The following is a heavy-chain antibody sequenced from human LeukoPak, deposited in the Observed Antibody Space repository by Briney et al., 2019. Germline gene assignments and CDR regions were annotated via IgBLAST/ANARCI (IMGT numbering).Heavy chain of an antibody. Sequence: GGSLRLSCAGSGFTFSRYWMTWVRQAPGKGLEWVANIKEDGSEEYYVDSVKGRFTISRDNAKNSLYLQMNSLRVEDTAVYYCVTDTYGPSDYWGQGTLVTVSS. CDR1: GFTFSRYW. J-gene: IGHJ4*02. CDR3: VTDTYGPSDY. V-gene: IGHV3-7*01. D-gene: IGHD3-10*01. CDR2: IKEDGSEE.